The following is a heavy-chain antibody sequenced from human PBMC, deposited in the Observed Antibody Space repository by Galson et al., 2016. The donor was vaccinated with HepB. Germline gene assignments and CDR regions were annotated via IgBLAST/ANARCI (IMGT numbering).Heavy chain of an antibody. D-gene: IGHD3-3*01. CDR1: GFTFNRYA. CDR2: ISHDGSRT. CDR3: AKDHRDRVTIFRLAIIRDPFYYGMDA. Sequence: SLRLSCAASGFTFNRYAMQWVRQAPGKGLEWVALISHDGSRTHSADSVKGRFSVSRDNSKNTLYLRMDSLRPEDSAVYYCAKDHRDRVTIFRLAIIRDPFYYGMDAWGQGTTVTVSS. J-gene: IGHJ6*02. V-gene: IGHV3-30*16.